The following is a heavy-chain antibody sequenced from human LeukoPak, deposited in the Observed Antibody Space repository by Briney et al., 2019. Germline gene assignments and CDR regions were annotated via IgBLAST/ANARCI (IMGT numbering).Heavy chain of an antibody. CDR3: AKDKMTTVTHFFDY. D-gene: IGHD4-17*01. J-gene: IGHJ4*02. Sequence: PGGSLRLSCAASGFTFSSYSMNWVRQAPGKGLEWVSSISSSSSYIYYADSVKGRFTISRDNAKNSLYLQMNSLRAEDTAVYYCAKDKMTTVTHFFDYWGQGTLVTVSS. CDR2: ISSSSSYI. V-gene: IGHV3-21*04. CDR1: GFTFSSYS.